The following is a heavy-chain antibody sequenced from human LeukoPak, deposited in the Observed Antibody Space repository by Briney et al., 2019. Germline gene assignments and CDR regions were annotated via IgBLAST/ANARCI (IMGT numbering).Heavy chain of an antibody. D-gene: IGHD1-1*01. CDR2: ISSSSRDI. CDR1: GFTCRSYS. V-gene: IGHV3-21*01. Sequence: GGSLRLSCALCGFTCRSYSMIWVRQAPGKGGAWVSSISSSSRDIFYADSVKGRCTITRDNAKTSIYLPMNSRRAADTAVYYCASGRNWNASLFDYWGQGTLVTVSS. J-gene: IGHJ4*02. CDR3: ASGRNWNASLFDY.